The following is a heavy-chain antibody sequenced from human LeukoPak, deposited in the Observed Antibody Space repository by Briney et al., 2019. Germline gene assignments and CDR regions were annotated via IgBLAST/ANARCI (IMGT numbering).Heavy chain of an antibody. V-gene: IGHV3-23*01. J-gene: IGHJ4*02. D-gene: IGHD3-9*01. CDR2: IRDSGGST. CDR3: ARDRGHLTGYSGPETFDY. Sequence: PGGSLRLSCAASGFTFSSYAMSWVRQAPGKGLEWVSAIRDSGGSTFYADSVKGRFTISRDNSKNTLYLQMNSLRAEDTAVYYCARDRGHLTGYSGPETFDYWGQGTLVTVSS. CDR1: GFTFSSYA.